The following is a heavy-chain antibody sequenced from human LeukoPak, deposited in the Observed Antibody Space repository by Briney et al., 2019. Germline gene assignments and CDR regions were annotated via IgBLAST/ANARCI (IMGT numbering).Heavy chain of an antibody. J-gene: IGHJ4*02. CDR3: ASGLQAFDY. CDR1: GGSISSGSYY. V-gene: IGHV4-61*02. CDR2: IYTSGST. Sequence: SETLSLTCTVSGGSISSGSYYWSWIRQPAGKGLEWIGRIYTSGSTNYNPSLKSRVTISVDTSKNQFSLKLSSMTAADTAVYYCASGLQAFDYWGQGTLVTVSS.